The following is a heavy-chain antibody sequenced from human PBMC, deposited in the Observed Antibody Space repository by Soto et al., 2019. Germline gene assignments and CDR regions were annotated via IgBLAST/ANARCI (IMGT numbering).Heavy chain of an antibody. CDR3: ARPLCSGGSCYSSPYDAFDI. Sequence: PGESLKISCKGSGYSFTSYWIGWVRQMPGKGLEWMGIIYPGDSDTRYSPSFQGQVTISADKSISTAYLQWSSLKASDTAMYYCARPLCSGGSCYSSPYDAFDIWCQGTMVTVSS. CDR2: IYPGDSDT. V-gene: IGHV5-51*01. D-gene: IGHD2-15*01. J-gene: IGHJ3*02. CDR1: GYSFTSYW.